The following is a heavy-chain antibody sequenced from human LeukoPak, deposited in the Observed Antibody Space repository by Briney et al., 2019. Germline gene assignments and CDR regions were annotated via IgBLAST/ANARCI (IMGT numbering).Heavy chain of an antibody. D-gene: IGHD3-3*01. CDR2: IYYSGST. J-gene: IGHJ4*02. V-gene: IGHV4-39*01. CDR1: GGSISSSSYY. Sequence: SETLSLTCTVSGGSISSSSYYWGWIRQPPGKGLEWIGSIYYSGSTYYNPSLKSRDTISVDTSKNQFSPKLSSVTAADTAVYYCARQKGQYYDFWSGYYTAEFDYWGQGTLVTVSS. CDR3: ARQKGQYYDFWSGYYTAEFDY.